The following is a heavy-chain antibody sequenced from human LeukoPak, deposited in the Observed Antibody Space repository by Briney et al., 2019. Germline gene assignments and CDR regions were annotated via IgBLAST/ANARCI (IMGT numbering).Heavy chain of an antibody. CDR3: ARGYCSGGSCYSIYFDN. Sequence: GGSLRLSCAASGFTFTIYWMSWVRQAPGKGLEWVANIKQDGSKKYYVDSVKGRSTMSRDNAKNSLYLQMNSLRAEDTAVYYCARGYCSGGSCYSIYFDNWGQGTLVTVSS. J-gene: IGHJ4*02. CDR2: IKQDGSKK. V-gene: IGHV3-7*01. D-gene: IGHD2-15*01. CDR1: GFTFTIYW.